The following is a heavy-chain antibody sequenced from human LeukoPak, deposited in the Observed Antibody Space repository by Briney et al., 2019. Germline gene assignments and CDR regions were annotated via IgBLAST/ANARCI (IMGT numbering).Heavy chain of an antibody. V-gene: IGHV4-4*02. J-gene: IGHJ3*02. CDR1: GGSISSGNW. CDR2: IYHSGST. Sequence: PSGTLSLTCAASGGSISSGNWWSWVRQPPGKGLEWIGEIYHSGSTNYNPSLKSRVTISVDKSKNQFSLKLSSVTAADTAVYYCARVGPRIAAADHGAFDIWGQGTMVTVSS. CDR3: ARVGPRIAAADHGAFDI. D-gene: IGHD6-13*01.